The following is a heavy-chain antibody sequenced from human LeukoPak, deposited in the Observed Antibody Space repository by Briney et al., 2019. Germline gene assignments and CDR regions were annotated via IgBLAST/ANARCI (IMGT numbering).Heavy chain of an antibody. Sequence: MSSETLSLTCTVSGGSISSGSYYWSWIRQPAGKGLEWIGRIYTSGSTNYNPSLKSRVTISVDTSKNQFSLKLSSVTAADTAVYYCARDPKEGYDFWSGYGRIWGQGTLVTVSS. V-gene: IGHV4-61*02. CDR3: ARDPKEGYDFWSGYGRI. CDR2: IYTSGST. CDR1: GGSISSGSYY. J-gene: IGHJ4*02. D-gene: IGHD3-3*01.